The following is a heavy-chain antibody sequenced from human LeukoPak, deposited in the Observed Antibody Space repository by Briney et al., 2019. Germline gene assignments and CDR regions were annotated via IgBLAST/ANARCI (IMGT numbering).Heavy chain of an antibody. D-gene: IGHD1-26*01. Sequence: SETLSLTCAVYGGSFSGYYWSWIRQPPRKGLEWIGEIHHSGRTNYNPSLKSRVTISVDTSKNQFSLKRSSVTAADAAVYYCARGVSPKGMGGRRFDYWGQGTLVTVSS. CDR1: GGSFSGYY. J-gene: IGHJ4*02. V-gene: IGHV4-34*01. CDR3: ARGVSPKGMGGRRFDY. CDR2: IHHSGRT.